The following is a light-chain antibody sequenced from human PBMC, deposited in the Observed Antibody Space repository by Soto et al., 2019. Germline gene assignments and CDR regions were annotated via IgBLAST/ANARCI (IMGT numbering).Light chain of an antibody. CDR2: GAS. V-gene: IGKV3-15*01. CDR1: QSLRSS. CDR3: QQYHNWWT. Sequence: VMTQSPATLSVSPGERATLSCRASQSLRSSLAWYQQKPGQAPRLLIYGASTRVTGIPARFSGSGSGTEFTLTISSLQSEDFAVYYCQQYHNWWTFGQGTKVDIK. J-gene: IGKJ1*01.